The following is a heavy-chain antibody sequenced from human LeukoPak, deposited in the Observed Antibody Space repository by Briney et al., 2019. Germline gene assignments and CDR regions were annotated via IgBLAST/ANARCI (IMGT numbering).Heavy chain of an antibody. D-gene: IGHD4-17*01. CDR3: ASYGDYEGY. Sequence: GGSLRLSCAASGYTFSSHSMNWVHQAPGKGLEWVSYISSSGSTIYYADSVKGRFTISRDNAKHSLYLQMNSLRAEDTAVYYCASYGDYEGYWGQGTLVTVSS. CDR1: GYTFSSHS. CDR2: ISSSGSTI. V-gene: IGHV3-48*01. J-gene: IGHJ4*02.